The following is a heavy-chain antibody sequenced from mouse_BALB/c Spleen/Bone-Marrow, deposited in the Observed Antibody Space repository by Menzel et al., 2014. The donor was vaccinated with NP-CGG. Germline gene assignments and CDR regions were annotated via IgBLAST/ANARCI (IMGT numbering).Heavy chain of an antibody. V-gene: IGHV3-8*02. CDR2: ISYTGNT. CDR1: GDSIXSGY. D-gene: IGHD4-1*01. Sequence: EVKLMESGPSLIKPSQTLSLTCSVTGDSIXSGYWNWIRKFPGNELEYMGYISYTGNTYYNPSLKSRISIARDTSKNQYYLQLHSVTTEGTATYFCARSLGRFDYWGQGATLTVSS. J-gene: IGHJ2*01. CDR3: ARSLGRFDY.